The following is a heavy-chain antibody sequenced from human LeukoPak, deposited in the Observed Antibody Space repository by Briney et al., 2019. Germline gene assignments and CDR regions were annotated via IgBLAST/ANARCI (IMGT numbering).Heavy chain of an antibody. Sequence: GASVKVSCKASGFTFTSSAMQWVRQARGQRLEWIGWIVVGSGNTNYAQKFQERVTITRDMSTSTAYMELSSLRSEDTAVYYCARALADIVVVPAAMRPYYFDYWGQGTLVTVSS. CDR3: ARALADIVVVPAAMRPYYFDY. D-gene: IGHD2-2*01. CDR1: GFTFTSSA. J-gene: IGHJ4*02. CDR2: IVVGSGNT. V-gene: IGHV1-58*02.